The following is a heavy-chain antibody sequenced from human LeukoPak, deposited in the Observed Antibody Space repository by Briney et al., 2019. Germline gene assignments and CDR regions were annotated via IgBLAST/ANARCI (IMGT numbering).Heavy chain of an antibody. CDR3: ARGGPRDWFDP. J-gene: IGHJ5*02. CDR2: IYSGGST. CDR1: GSTFSSYG. Sequence: PGGSLRLSCAASGSTFSSYGMHWVRQAPGKGLEWVSVIYSGGSTYYADSVKGRFTISRDNSKNTLYLQMNSLRAEDTAVYYCARGGPRDWFDPWGQGTLVTVSS. V-gene: IGHV3-53*01.